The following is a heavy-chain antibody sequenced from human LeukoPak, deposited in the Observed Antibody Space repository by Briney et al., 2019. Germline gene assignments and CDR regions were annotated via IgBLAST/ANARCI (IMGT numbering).Heavy chain of an antibody. CDR2: INPNSGGT. CDR3: AREGSSWSLAY. D-gene: IGHD6-13*01. V-gene: IGHV1-2*02. Sequence: ASVKVSFKAFGYTFSGGYYIHWVRQAPGQGLEWLGWINPNSGGTNYAQKFQGRVTMTKDTSISTAYMELTSLKSDDTAIYYCAREGSSWSLAYWGQGTLVTVSS. CDR1: GYTFSGGYY. J-gene: IGHJ4*02.